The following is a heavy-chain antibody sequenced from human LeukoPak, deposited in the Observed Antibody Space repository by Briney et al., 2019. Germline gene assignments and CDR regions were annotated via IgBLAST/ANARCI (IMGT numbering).Heavy chain of an antibody. CDR2: IYPGDSDT. CDR1: GYRFTSYW. J-gene: IGHJ4*02. V-gene: IGHV5-51*01. CDR3: AGTWHFDY. Sequence: HGESLKISCKGSGYRFTSYWIAWVRQMPGKGLEWMGIIYPGDSDTRYSPSFQGQVTISADKSISTAYLQWSSLEASDTTIYYCAGTWHFDYWGQGTLVTVSS.